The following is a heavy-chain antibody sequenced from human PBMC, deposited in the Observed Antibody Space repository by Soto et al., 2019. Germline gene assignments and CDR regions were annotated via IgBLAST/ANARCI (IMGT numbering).Heavy chain of an antibody. CDR3: AREGGHYYYYYMDV. CDR2: INPSGGST. J-gene: IGHJ6*03. Sequence: QVQLVQSGAEVKKPGASVKVSCKASGYTFTSYYMHWVRQAPGQGLEWMGIINPSGGSTSYAQKFQGRVTISVDTSKNQFSLKLSSVTAADTAVYYCAREGGHYYYYYMDVWGKGTTVTVSS. CDR1: GYTFTSYY. D-gene: IGHD1-26*01. V-gene: IGHV1-46*01.